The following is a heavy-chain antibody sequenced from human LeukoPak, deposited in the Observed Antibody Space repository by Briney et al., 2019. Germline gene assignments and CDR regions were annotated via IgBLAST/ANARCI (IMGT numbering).Heavy chain of an antibody. CDR3: AREDPYGDYERVSY. J-gene: IGHJ4*02. D-gene: IGHD4-17*01. CDR1: GGSISSSSYY. V-gene: IGHV4-39*07. Sequence: RSSETLSLTCTVSGGSISSSSYYWGWIRQPPGKGLEWIGSIYYSGSTYYNPSLKSRVTISVDTSKNQFSLKLSSVTAADTAVYYCAREDPYGDYERVSYWGQGTLVTVSS. CDR2: IYYSGST.